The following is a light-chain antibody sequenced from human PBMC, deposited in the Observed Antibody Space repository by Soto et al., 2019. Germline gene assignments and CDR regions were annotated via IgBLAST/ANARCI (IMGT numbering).Light chain of an antibody. J-gene: IGKJ1*01. CDR2: HVY. CDR1: QCMSTW. V-gene: IGKV1-5*01. Sequence: DIQMTQSPSTLPASVGDRVTLTCRASQCMSTWLAWYLQRPGTVPKLLIYHVYTLESWGPSRFRGSGAGTEFTITISSLQLDDFATYYCQQYMSYSFGQGTKVDIK. CDR3: QQYMSYS.